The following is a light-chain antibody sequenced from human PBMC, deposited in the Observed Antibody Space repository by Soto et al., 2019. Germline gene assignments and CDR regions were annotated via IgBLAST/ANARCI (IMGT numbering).Light chain of an antibody. J-gene: IGKJ1*01. CDR3: QQSYSTPWT. CDR1: QGISSY. V-gene: IGKV1-39*01. Sequence: NQLAQAPYFLSASVRVRVTITCRASQGISSYLAWYQQKPGKAPKLLIYAASSLQSGVPSRFSGSGSGTDFTLTISSLQPEDFATYYCQQSYSTPWTSGQGTKV. CDR2: AAS.